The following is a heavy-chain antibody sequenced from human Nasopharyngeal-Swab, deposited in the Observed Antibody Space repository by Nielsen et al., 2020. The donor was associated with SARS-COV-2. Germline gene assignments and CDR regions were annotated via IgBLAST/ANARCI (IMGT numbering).Heavy chain of an antibody. D-gene: IGHD5-12*01. CDR3: ARERGGGYGDY. J-gene: IGHJ4*02. CDR2: ITSGNSV. Sequence: GGSLRLSCATSGFTFSPYTMTWVRKAPGKGLQWISYITSGNSVQYADSVRGRFTISRDNAKNSLYLQMNSLTAEDTAVYYCARERGGGYGDYWGQGILVTVSS. CDR1: GFTFSPYT. V-gene: IGHV3-48*04.